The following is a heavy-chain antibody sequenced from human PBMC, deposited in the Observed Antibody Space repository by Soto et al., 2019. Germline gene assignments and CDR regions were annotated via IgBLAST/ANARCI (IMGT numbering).Heavy chain of an antibody. V-gene: IGHV3-30*18. Sequence: GGSLRLSCAASGFTFSSYGMHWVRQAPGKGLEWVAVISYDGSNKYYADTVKGRFTISRDNSKNTLYLQMNSLRADDTAVYYCAKEGLGVAHRYYFDYWGQGTLVTVSS. CDR3: AKEGLGVAHRYYFDY. CDR1: GFTFSSYG. D-gene: IGHD6-19*01. J-gene: IGHJ4*02. CDR2: ISYDGSNK.